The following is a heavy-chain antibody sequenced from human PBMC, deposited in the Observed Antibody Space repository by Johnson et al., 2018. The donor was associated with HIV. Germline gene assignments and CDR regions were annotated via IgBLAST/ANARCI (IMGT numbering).Heavy chain of an antibody. J-gene: IGHJ3*02. CDR3: TGEVTAQLGGGAGRSYAFDI. CDR2: INWNGGRT. V-gene: IGHV3-20*04. D-gene: IGHD2-21*02. CDR1: GFTFDDYG. Sequence: VQLVESGGRVVRPGGSLRLSCAASGFTFDDYGMSWVRQAPGKGLEWVSGINWNGGRTGYADSVRGRFTISRDNAKNSLYLQMNSLRAEDTAVYYCTGEVTAQLGGGAGRSYAFDIWGQGTMVTVSS.